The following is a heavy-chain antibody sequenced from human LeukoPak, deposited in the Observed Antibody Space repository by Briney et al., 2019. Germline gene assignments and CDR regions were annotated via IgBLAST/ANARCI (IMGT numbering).Heavy chain of an antibody. J-gene: IGHJ4*02. V-gene: IGHV4-39*01. CDR2: IYYSGST. Sequence: SETLSLTCTVSGGSISSSSYYWGWIRQPPGKGLEWIGSIYYSGSTDYNPSLKSRVTISVDTSKNQFSLKLSSVTAADTAVYYCASFKGDYDYFDYWGQGTLVTASS. CDR1: GGSISSSSYY. D-gene: IGHD4/OR15-4a*01. CDR3: ASFKGDYDYFDY.